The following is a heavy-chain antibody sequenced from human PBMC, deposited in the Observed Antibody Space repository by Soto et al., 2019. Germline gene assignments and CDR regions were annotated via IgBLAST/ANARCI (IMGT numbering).Heavy chain of an antibody. D-gene: IGHD1-26*01. CDR1: GGSNRSTSYY. V-gene: IGHV4-39*07. Sequence: EAPSPPRTGTGGSNRSTSYYRGWIGSPPGKRLEGLGSIYYSGSTYYKPSLKSRVTISVGTSTTQFSLRLSSVTAADTAVYYCARDINYSVTTLDARYYYNGLDVWRQGITVTVSS. CDR2: IYYSGST. J-gene: IGHJ6*02. CDR3: ARDINYSVTTLDARYYYNGLDV.